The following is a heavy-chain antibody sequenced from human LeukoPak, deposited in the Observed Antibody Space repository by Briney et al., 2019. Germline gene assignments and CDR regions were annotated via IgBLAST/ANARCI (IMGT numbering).Heavy chain of an antibody. CDR3: AKVVQQQLKWELLSGPFDY. D-gene: IGHD1-26*01. CDR1: GFTFSSYA. V-gene: IGHV3-23*01. Sequence: GGSLRLSCAASGFTFSSYAMSWARRAPGRGREGVSVFMVGGGSTYYADSVKGRFTISRANSKNTLYLQMNSLRAEDTAVYYCAKVVQQQLKWELLSGPFDYWGQGTLVTVSS. J-gene: IGHJ4*02. CDR2: FMVGGGST.